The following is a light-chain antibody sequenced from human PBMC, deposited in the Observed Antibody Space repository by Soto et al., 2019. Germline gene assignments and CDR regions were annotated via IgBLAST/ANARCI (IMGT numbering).Light chain of an antibody. CDR1: QSVSSN. CDR2: GAS. Sequence: EIVMTQSPATLSVSPGERATLSCRASQSVSSNLAWYQQKPGQAPRLLIYGASTRATGIPARFSGSGSGTEFHLTISSLQSEDFAVYYCQQYNNLPRTFGQGTKVEIK. J-gene: IGKJ1*01. CDR3: QQYNNLPRT. V-gene: IGKV3-15*01.